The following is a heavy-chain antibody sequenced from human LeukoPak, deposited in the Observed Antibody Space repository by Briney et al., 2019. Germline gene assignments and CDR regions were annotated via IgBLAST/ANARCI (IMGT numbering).Heavy chain of an antibody. CDR1: SGSINDYY. CDR2: IHTNGNS. V-gene: IGHV4-4*09. J-gene: IGHJ6*02. CDR3: ARDLRQLWPRDDYGMDV. Sequence: KPSETLSLTCTVSSGSINDYYWTWLRQSPGMGLEFIAYIHTNGNSNYNPSLKSRVTLSLDTSKNQISLKMSSVTAADTAVYYCARDLRQLWPRDDYGMDVWGQGTTVTVSS. D-gene: IGHD5-18*01.